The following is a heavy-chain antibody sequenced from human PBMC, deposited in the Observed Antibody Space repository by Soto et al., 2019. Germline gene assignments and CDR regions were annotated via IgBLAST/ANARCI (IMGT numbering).Heavy chain of an antibody. CDR1: GGSISSYY. CDR2: IYYSGST. J-gene: IGHJ4*02. D-gene: IGHD3-3*01. V-gene: IGHV4-59*01. Sequence: QVQLQESGPGLVKPSETLSLTCTVSGGSISSYYWSWIRQPPGKGLEWIGYIYYSGSTNYNPSLKVRVTISVDTSKNQFSLKLSSVTAADTAVYYCARGEPRITIFGVVMGGFDYWGQGTLVTVSS. CDR3: ARGEPRITIFGVVMGGFDY.